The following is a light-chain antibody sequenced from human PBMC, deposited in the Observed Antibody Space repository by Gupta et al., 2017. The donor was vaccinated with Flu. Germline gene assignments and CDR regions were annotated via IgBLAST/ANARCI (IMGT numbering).Light chain of an antibody. CDR2: WAS. J-gene: IGKJ4*01. V-gene: IGKV4-1*01. CDR1: QSVFHSANNKNY. Sequence: DIVMTQSPGSLAVSLGERATINCKSRQSVFHSANNKNYLTWYQQKAGQPPKALFYWASTRASGVPDRFSGSGSGTDFTLTISSLQAEDVAVYYCQQCFTTPLTFGGGTRVEI. CDR3: QQCFTTPLT.